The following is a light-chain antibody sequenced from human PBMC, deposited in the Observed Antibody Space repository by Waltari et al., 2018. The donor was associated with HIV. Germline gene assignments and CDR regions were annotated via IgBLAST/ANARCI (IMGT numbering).Light chain of an antibody. CDR2: EVT. J-gene: IGLJ2*01. CDR1: SIDVGGYHS. Sequence: QSALTQPPSASGSPGQSVTISCTGTSIDVGGYHSVSWYQQHPGNAPKLLIYEVTERPSGVPDRFSGSKSGNTASRTVAGLQAEDEADYYCSSYAGSNKLVFGGGTKLTVV. V-gene: IGLV2-8*01. CDR3: SSYAGSNKLV.